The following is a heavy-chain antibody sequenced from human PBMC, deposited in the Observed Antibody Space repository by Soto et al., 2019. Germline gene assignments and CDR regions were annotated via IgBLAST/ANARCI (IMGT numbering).Heavy chain of an antibody. CDR1: GVSISSSNSY. V-gene: IGHV4-39*01. D-gene: IGHD6-19*01. CDR2: VYYNGST. CDR3: AREFIAVAGFDAFDI. J-gene: IGHJ3*02. Sequence: QLQLQESGPGLVKPSETLFLTCSVSGVSISSSNSYWGWIRQSPGTGLEWIGNVYYNGSTYYNPALNSRVTISVDTSRNQFSVKQRSVTAADTAVYYCAREFIAVAGFDAFDIWGQGTPVTVSS.